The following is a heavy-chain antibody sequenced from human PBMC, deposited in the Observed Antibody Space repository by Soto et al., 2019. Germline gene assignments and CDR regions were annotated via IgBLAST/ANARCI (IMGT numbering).Heavy chain of an antibody. CDR1: GYTFTSYG. D-gene: IGHD4-17*01. CDR2: ISAYNGNT. V-gene: IGHV1-18*01. CDR3: ASNPYGDYDYYSYYYGMDV. J-gene: IGHJ6*02. Sequence: ASVKVSCKASGYTFTSYGISWVRQAPGQWLEWMGWISAYNGNTNYAQKLQGRVTMTTDTSTSTAYMELRSLRSDDTAVYYCASNPYGDYDYYSYYYGMDVWGQGTTVTVSS.